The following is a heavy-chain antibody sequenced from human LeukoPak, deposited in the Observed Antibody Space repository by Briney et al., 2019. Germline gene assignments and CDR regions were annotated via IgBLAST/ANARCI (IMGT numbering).Heavy chain of an antibody. Sequence: RSQTPSLTCAISGDSVSTNSAASNWIRQSPSRGLEWRGRTYYRSQSYNDYSVSVKSRIIINPDTSKNQFSLQLNSVTPEDTAAYYFARENLDAFDIWGQGTMVTVSS. J-gene: IGHJ3*02. CDR1: GDSVSTNSAA. CDR3: ARENLDAFDI. V-gene: IGHV6-1*01. CDR2: TYYRSQSYN.